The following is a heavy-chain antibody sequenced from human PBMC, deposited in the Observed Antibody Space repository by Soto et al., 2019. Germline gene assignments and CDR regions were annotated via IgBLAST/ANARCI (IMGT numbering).Heavy chain of an antibody. J-gene: IGHJ4*02. CDR3: ARDPWAADY. CDR1: GFTVSSNY. CDR2: IYSGGST. Sequence: PXXSLRLSFAASGFTVSSNYMRWVRQAPGKGLEWVSVIYSGGSTFYADSVRGRFTISRDNSKNTVNLQMNSLRAEDTAVYYCARDPWAADYWGQGTLVTVSS. D-gene: IGHD3-16*01. V-gene: IGHV3-66*01.